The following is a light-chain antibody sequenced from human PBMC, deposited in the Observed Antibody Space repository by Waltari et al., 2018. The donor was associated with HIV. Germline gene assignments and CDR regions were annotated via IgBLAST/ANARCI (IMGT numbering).Light chain of an antibody. J-gene: IGKJ4*01. Sequence: DIQMTQSPSSLSASVGDRVTIPCRASQGISNSLDWYQQKPGKAPKLLLYDASRLQSGVPSRFSGSGSGTDYTLTISSLQPEDFATYYCQQYYSTPPVFGGGTKVEIK. CDR3: QQYYSTPPV. CDR2: DAS. V-gene: IGKV1-NL1*01. CDR1: QGISNS.